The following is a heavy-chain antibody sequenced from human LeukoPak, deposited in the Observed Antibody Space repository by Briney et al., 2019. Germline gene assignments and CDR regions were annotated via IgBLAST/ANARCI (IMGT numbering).Heavy chain of an antibody. CDR1: GGSISSYY. CDR2: IYYSGST. V-gene: IGHV4-59*01. CDR3: ARDYSSSWYRPGGFDY. J-gene: IGHJ4*02. Sequence: SETLSLTCTVSGGSISSYYWSWIRQPPGKELEWIGYIYYSGSTNYNPSLKSRVTISVDTSKNQFSLKLSSVTAADTAVYYCARDYSSSWYRPGGFDYWGQGTLVTVSS. D-gene: IGHD6-13*01.